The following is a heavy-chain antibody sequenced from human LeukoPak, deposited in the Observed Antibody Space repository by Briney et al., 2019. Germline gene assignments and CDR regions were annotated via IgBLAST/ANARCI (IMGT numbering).Heavy chain of an antibody. CDR1: GYTFTGYY. Sequence: ASVKVSCKASGYTFTGYYMHWVRQAPGQGLEWMGWINPNSGGTNYAQKFQGWVTMTRDTSISTAYMELSRLRSDDTAVYYCARDNRTYFDFWSGYQPLYDFDYWGQGTLVTVSS. CDR2: INPNSGGT. CDR3: ARDNRTYFDFWSGYQPLYDFDY. J-gene: IGHJ4*02. V-gene: IGHV1-2*04. D-gene: IGHD3-3*01.